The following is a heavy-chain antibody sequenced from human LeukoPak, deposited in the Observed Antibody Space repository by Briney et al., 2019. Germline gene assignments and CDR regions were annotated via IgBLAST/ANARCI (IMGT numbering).Heavy chain of an antibody. J-gene: IGHJ4*02. CDR3: ARVGSSSWFYYFDY. CDR1: GFTFSDYY. V-gene: IGHV3-11*04. Sequence: PGGSLRLSCAASGFTFSDYYMSWIRQAPGKGLEWVSYISSSGSTIYYADSVKGRFTISRDNAKNSLYLQMNSLRAEGTAVYYCARVGSSSWFYYFDYWGQGTLVTVSS. CDR2: ISSSGSTI. D-gene: IGHD6-13*01.